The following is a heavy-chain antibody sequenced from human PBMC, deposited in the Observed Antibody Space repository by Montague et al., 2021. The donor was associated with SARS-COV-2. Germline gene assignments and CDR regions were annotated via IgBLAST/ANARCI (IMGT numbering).Heavy chain of an antibody. CDR3: ARGHLSVSMIVVVFTSASYYFDY. J-gene: IGHJ4*02. CDR1: GGSISSYY. Sequence: SETLSLTCTVSGGSISSYYWSWIRQPPGKGLEWIGYIYYSGSTNYNPSLKSRVTISVDTSKNQSSLKLSSVTAADTAVYYCARGHLSVSMIVVVFTSASYYFDYWGQGAQVTVSS. V-gene: IGHV4-59*01. CDR2: IYYSGST. D-gene: IGHD3-22*01.